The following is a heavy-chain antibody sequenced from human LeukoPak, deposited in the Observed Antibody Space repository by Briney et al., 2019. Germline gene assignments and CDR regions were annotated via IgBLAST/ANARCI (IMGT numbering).Heavy chain of an antibody. CDR2: IKQDGSEK. D-gene: IGHD2-21*02. CDR1: GFTFSSYW. J-gene: IGHJ5*02. V-gene: IGHV3-7*04. Sequence: GGSLRLSCAASGFTFSSYWMSWVRQAPGKGLEWVANIKQDGSEKYYVDSVKGRFTISRDNAKNSLYLQMNSLRAEDTAVYYCVRLAYCGDDCYSPRWFDPWGQGTLVTVSS. CDR3: VRLAYCGDDCYSPRWFDP.